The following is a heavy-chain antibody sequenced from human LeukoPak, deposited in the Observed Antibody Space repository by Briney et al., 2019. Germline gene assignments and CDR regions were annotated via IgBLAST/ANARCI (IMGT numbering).Heavy chain of an antibody. J-gene: IGHJ3*02. V-gene: IGHV3-53*01. Sequence: HPGGPLRLSCAASGFTVSSNYMSWVRQAPGKGLEGVSGIYRGGSTYYADSVKGRFTISRDNSKNTLSLQMNSLRVEYTAVYYCAREIYCSASSCTGGVFDIWGQGTMVTVSS. CDR2: IYRGGST. CDR3: AREIYCSASSCTGGVFDI. CDR1: GFTVSSNY. D-gene: IGHD2-15*01.